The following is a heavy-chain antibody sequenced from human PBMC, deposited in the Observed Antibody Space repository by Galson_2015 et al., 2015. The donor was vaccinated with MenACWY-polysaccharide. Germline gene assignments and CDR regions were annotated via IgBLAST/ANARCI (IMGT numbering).Heavy chain of an antibody. D-gene: IGHD3-22*01. Sequence: SLRLSCAASGFTFSSYGMHWVRQAPGKGLEWVAFIRYDGRNKYYADSVKGRFTISRDNSKNTLYLQMNSLRAEDTAVYYCAKDLRDSSGYYYVAVGYWGQGTLVTVSS. CDR3: AKDLRDSSGYYYVAVGY. CDR1: GFTFSSYG. CDR2: IRYDGRNK. V-gene: IGHV3-30*02. J-gene: IGHJ4*02.